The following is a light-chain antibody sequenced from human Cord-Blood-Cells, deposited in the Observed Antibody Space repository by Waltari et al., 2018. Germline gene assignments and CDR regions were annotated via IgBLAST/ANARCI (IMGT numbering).Light chain of an antibody. CDR2: EGS. J-gene: IGLJ1*01. CDR1: SSDVGSYNL. V-gene: IGLV2-23*01. CDR3: CSYAGSSTYV. Sequence: QSALTRPASVSGSPGQSITISCTGTSSDVGSYNLVSWYQQHPGKAPKLMIYEGSKRPSGVSNRFSGSKSGNTASLTISGLQAEDEADYYCCSYAGSSTYVFGTVTKVTVL.